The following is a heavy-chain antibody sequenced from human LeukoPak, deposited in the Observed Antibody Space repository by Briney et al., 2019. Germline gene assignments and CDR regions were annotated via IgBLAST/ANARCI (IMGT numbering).Heavy chain of an antibody. D-gene: IGHD5-18*01. V-gene: IGHV1-46*01. J-gene: IGHJ6*02. CDR2: INPSGGST. CDR1: GYTFTSYY. CDR3: ARDLRGRGYGYYYYGMDV. Sequence: GASVTVSCKSSGYTFTSYYMHWVRQAPGQGLEWMGIINPSGGSTSYAQKFQGRVTMTRDTSTSTVYMELSSLRSEDTAVYYCARDLRGRGYGYYYYGMDVWGQGTTVTVSS.